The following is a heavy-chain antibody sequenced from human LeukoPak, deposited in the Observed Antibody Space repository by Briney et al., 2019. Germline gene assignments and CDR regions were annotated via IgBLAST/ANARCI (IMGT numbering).Heavy chain of an antibody. CDR1: GYTFTGYY. D-gene: IGHD4-11*01. J-gene: IGHJ4*02. CDR3: ARGGHSNPFDY. Sequence: GASVKVSCKASGYTFTGYYMHWVRQAPGQGLEWMGIINPSGGSTSYAQKFQGRVTMTRDMSTSTVYMELSSLRSEDTAVYYCARGGHSNPFDYWGQGTLVTVSS. V-gene: IGHV1-46*01. CDR2: INPSGGST.